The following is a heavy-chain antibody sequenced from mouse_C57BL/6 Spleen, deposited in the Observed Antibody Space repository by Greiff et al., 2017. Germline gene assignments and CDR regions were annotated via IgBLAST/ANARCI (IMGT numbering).Heavy chain of an antibody. J-gene: IGHJ4*01. CDR2: IWGDGST. Sequence: VKLMESGPGLVAPSQSLSITCTVSGFSLTSYGVSWVRQPPGKGLEWLGVIWGDGSTNYHSALISRLSISKDNSKSQVFLKLNSLQTDDTDTYYCAKSYYYYGSSSRAMDDWGQGTSVTVAS. CDR3: AKSYYYYGSSSRAMDD. D-gene: IGHD1-1*01. CDR1: GFSLTSYG. V-gene: IGHV2-3*01.